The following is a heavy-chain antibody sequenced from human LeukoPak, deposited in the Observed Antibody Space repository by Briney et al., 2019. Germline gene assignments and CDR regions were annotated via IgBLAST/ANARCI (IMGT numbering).Heavy chain of an antibody. D-gene: IGHD3-10*02. V-gene: IGHV3-48*03. CDR2: ISSSGTTFI. CDR3: ARGTMFPYYFDY. J-gene: IGHJ4*02. Sequence: GGSLRLSCAASGFTFSSYEMNWVRQAPGKGLEWVSYISSSGTTFIYYADSVKGRFTISRDNAKNSLYLQMNSLRAEDTAVYYCARGTMFPYYFDYWGQGTLVTVSS. CDR1: GFTFSSYE.